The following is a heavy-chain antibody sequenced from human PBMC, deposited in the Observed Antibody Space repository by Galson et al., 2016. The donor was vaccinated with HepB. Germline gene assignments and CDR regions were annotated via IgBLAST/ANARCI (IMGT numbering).Heavy chain of an antibody. J-gene: IGHJ5*02. V-gene: IGHV3-21*01. Sequence: SLRLSCAASGFSFSSYTMTWVRQAPGKGLQWVSSIRSDSTNIYYEDSVKGRFNISRDNAQNSLFLQMSSLRADDTSVYYCARVRGRSGCYSIDLWGQGTLVIVSS. CDR2: IRSDSTNI. CDR1: GFSFSSYT. CDR3: ARVRGRSGCYSIDL. D-gene: IGHD1-26*01.